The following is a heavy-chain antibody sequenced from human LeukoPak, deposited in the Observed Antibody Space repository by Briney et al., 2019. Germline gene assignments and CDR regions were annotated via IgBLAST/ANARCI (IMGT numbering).Heavy chain of an antibody. D-gene: IGHD4-23*01. J-gene: IGHJ4*02. CDR1: GGSISSSVC. Sequence: PSGTLSLTCAVSGGSISSSVCWTWVRQPPGEGLEWIGEIYHNGATNYNPSLKSRVTVLLDKSKNQFSLKLNPVTAADTALYYCARNGGNSDYDYWGQGTLVTVS. CDR2: IYHNGAT. CDR3: ARNGGNSDYDY. V-gene: IGHV4-4*02.